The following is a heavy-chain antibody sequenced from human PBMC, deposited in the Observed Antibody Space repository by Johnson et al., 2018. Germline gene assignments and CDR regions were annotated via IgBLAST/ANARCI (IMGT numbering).Heavy chain of an antibody. CDR1: GFTFSNYA. Sequence: QVQPLETGGGVVQPGRSXRLSCAASGFTFSNYAIHWVRQAPGKGLEWVALTSYDGSNKHYTDSVKGRFTISRDNSKNTLYLQMNSLGAEDTAVYYCARVVSRVKRKAKYDAFDIWGQGTMVTVSS. CDR3: ARVVSRVKRKAKYDAFDI. CDR2: TSYDGSNK. D-gene: IGHD3-10*01. J-gene: IGHJ3*02. V-gene: IGHV3-30*04.